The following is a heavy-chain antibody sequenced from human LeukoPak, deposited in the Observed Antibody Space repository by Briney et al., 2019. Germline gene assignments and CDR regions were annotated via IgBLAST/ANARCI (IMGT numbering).Heavy chain of an antibody. J-gene: IGHJ6*02. CDR1: GYNFSRFW. V-gene: IGHV5-51*01. CDR2: IYPGDSDT. Sequence: GESLQISCKGSGYNFSRFWINWVRQLPGKGLEWMGIIYPGDSDTRYSPSFQGQVTISADKSISTAYLQWSSLEASDTAMYYCARVVDPQVYGMDVWGQGTTVTVSS. CDR3: ARVVDPQVYGMDV. D-gene: IGHD2-21*01.